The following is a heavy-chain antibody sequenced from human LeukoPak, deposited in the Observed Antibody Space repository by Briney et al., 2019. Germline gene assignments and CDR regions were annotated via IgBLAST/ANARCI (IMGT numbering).Heavy chain of an antibody. V-gene: IGHV1-3*01. CDR3: ARGYSSSWYSAFDY. Sequence: APVKVSCKASGYTFTSYAMHWVRQAPGQRLEGMGWINAGNGNTKYSQKFQGRVTITRDTSASKAYMELSSLRSEDTAVYYCARGYSSSWYSAFDYWGQGTLVTASS. D-gene: IGHD6-13*01. J-gene: IGHJ4*02. CDR1: GYTFTSYA. CDR2: INAGNGNT.